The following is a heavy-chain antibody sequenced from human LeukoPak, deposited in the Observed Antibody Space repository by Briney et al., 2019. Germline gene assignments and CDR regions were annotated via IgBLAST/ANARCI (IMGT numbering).Heavy chain of an antibody. CDR1: GYTFTSYG. CDR2: ISAYNGNT. D-gene: IGHD3-3*01. J-gene: IGHJ5*02. V-gene: IGHV1-18*01. CDR3: ARDYDFWSGYGRTNWFDP. Sequence: GASVKVSCKASGYTFTSYGISWVRQAPGQELEWMGWISAYNGNTNYAQELQGRVTMTTDTSTSTAYMELRSLRSDDTAVYYCARDYDFWSGYGRTNWFDPWGQGTLVTVSS.